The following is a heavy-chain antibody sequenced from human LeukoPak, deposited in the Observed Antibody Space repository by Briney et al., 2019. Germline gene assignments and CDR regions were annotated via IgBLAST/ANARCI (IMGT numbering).Heavy chain of an antibody. V-gene: IGHV3-20*04. CDR1: GFTFDDYG. CDR2: ISWNGASS. CDR3: ARYGYYYDSSGYYHWYFDL. Sequence: GGSLRLSCAASGFTFDDYGMTWVRQVPGKGLEWVSGISWNGASSGYADSVKGRFTISRDNAKNSLYLQMNSLRAEDTAVYYCARYGYYYDSSGYYHWYFDLWGRGTLVTVSS. J-gene: IGHJ2*01. D-gene: IGHD3-22*01.